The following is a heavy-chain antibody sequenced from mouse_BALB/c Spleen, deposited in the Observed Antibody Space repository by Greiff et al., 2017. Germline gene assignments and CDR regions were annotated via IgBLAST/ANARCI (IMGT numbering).Heavy chain of an antibody. CDR2: ISYSGST. J-gene: IGHJ4*01. Sequence: EVKLLESGPGLVKPSQSLSLTCTVTGYSFTSDYAWNWIRQFPGNKLEWMGYISYSGSTSYNPSLKSRISITRDTSKNQFFLQLNSVTTEDTATNFRARDGAVRRFYYAMDYWGQGTSVTVSS. CDR1: GYSFTSDYA. D-gene: IGHD2-14*01. CDR3: ARDGAVRRFYYAMDY. V-gene: IGHV3-2*02.